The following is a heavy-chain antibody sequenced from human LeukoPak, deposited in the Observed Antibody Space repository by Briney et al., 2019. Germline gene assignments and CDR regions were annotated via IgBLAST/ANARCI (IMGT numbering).Heavy chain of an antibody. CDR2: ISSSGSTI. CDR1: GFTFSSYE. V-gene: IGHV3-48*03. CDR3: ARREDTAIVSWFDP. Sequence: GGSLRLSCAASGFTFSSYEMNWVRQAPGKGLEWVSYISSSGSTIYYADSVKGRFTISRDNAKNSLYLQMNSLRAEDTAVYYCARREDTAIVSWFDPWGQGTLVTVSS. D-gene: IGHD5-18*01. J-gene: IGHJ5*02.